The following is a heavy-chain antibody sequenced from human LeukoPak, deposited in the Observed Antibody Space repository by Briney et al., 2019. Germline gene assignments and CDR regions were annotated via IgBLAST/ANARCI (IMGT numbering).Heavy chain of an antibody. D-gene: IGHD2-2*01. J-gene: IGHJ4*02. Sequence: ASVKVSCKASGGTFSSYASSWVRQAPGQGLEWMGGIIPIFGTANYAQKFQGRVTITADESTSTAYMELSSLRSEDTAVYYCARAERGYQLLSVDYWGQGTLVTVSS. V-gene: IGHV1-69*13. CDR1: GGTFSSYA. CDR3: ARAERGYQLLSVDY. CDR2: IIPIFGTA.